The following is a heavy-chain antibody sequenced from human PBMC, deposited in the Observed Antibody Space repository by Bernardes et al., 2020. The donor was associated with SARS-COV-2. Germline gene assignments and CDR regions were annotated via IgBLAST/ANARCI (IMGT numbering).Heavy chain of an antibody. J-gene: IGHJ5*02. CDR3: AKERFSSWYWFDP. CDR2: ISYDGSNK. CDR1: GFTFSSYG. V-gene: IGHV3-30*18. Sequence: GGSLRLSCAASGFTFSSYGMHWVRQAPGKGLEWVAVISYDGSNKYYADSVKGRFTISRDNSKNTLYLQMNSLRAEDTAVYYCAKERFSSWYWFDPWGQGTLVTVSS. D-gene: IGHD6-13*01.